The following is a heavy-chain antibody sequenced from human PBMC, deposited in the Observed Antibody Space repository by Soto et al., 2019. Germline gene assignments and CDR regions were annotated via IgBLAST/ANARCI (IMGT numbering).Heavy chain of an antibody. CDR2: IWYDGSNK. CDR3: ARGSTVTGDYYYYGMDV. Sequence: HPGGSLRLSCAASGFTFSSYGMHWVRQAPGKRLEWVAVIWYDGSNKYYADSVKGRFTISRDNSKNTLYLQMNSLRAEDTAVYYCARGSTVTGDYYYYGMDVWGQGTTVTVSS. V-gene: IGHV3-33*01. J-gene: IGHJ6*02. D-gene: IGHD4-17*01. CDR1: GFTFSSYG.